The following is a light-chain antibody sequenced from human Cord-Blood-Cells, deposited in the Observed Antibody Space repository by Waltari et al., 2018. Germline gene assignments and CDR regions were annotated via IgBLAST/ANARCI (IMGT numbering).Light chain of an antibody. Sequence: EIVLTQVQANLALSPGERTTLSCRASQSVSSYLAWYQQKPGQAPRLLSYDASNRSTGLPARFSGSGSGTDFTLTISSLEPEVLAVYYCQQRSNWYTVGQGTKLEIK. V-gene: IGKV3-11*01. CDR1: QSVSSY. CDR2: DAS. CDR3: QQRSNWYT. J-gene: IGKJ2*01.